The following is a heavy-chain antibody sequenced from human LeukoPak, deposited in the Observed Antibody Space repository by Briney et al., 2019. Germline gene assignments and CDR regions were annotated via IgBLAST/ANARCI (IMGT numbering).Heavy chain of an antibody. CDR1: GRSISSYY. CDR2: IYYSGST. V-gene: IGHV4-59*01. Sequence: SETLSLTCTVSGRSISSYYWSWIRQPPGKGLEWIGYIYYSGSTNYNPSLKSRVTISVDTSKNQFSLKLSAVTAAATAVYYCARDDSSGYYYIGYWGQGTLVTVSS. CDR3: ARDDSSGYYYIGY. J-gene: IGHJ4*02. D-gene: IGHD3-22*01.